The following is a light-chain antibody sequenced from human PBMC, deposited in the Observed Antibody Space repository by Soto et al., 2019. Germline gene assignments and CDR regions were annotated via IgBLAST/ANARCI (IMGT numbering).Light chain of an antibody. V-gene: IGLV1-47*01. CDR1: SSNIGSNY. J-gene: IGLJ2*01. CDR2: RNN. Sequence: QSVLTQPPSASGTPGQRVTISCSGSSSNIGSNYVYWYQQLPGTAPKLLIYRNNQRPSGVPDRFSGSKSGTSASLAISGLRSEDEADYYCAAWDDSLNAGVFGGGTKLTVL. CDR3: AAWDDSLNAGV.